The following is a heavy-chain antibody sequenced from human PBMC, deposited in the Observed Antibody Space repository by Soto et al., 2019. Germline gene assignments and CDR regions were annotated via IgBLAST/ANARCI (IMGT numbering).Heavy chain of an antibody. D-gene: IGHD6-6*01. CDR2: ISYDGSNK. J-gene: IGHJ4*02. CDR3: ARYSSSSEGFDY. CDR1: GFTFSSYA. V-gene: IGHV3-30-3*01. Sequence: GGSLRLSCAASGFTFSSYAMHWVRQAPGKGLEWVAVISYDGSNKYYADSVKGRFTISRDNSKNTLYLQMNSLRAEDTAVYYCARYSSSSEGFDYWGQGILVTVPS.